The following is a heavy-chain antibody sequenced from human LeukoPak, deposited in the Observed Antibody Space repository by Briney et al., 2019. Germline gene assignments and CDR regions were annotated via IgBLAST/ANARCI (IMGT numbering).Heavy chain of an antibody. CDR1: GFTISSYA. V-gene: IGHV3-23*01. Sequence: GGSLRLSCAASGFTISSYAMSWVRQAPGKGXXXXXXXSGSGGTTYYADSVKGRFTISRDNSKNTLYLQMNSLRAEDTAIYYCAKLRAAAVRGVPFDYWGQGTLVTVSS. CDR3: AKLRAAAVRGVPFDY. D-gene: IGHD6-13*01. CDR2: XSGSGGTT. J-gene: IGHJ4*02.